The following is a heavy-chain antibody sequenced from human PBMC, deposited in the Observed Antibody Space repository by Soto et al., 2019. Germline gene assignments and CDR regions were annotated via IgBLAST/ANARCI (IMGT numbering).Heavy chain of an antibody. CDR3: AKDTSVAGWFYYYGMDV. CDR2: ISGSGGST. D-gene: IGHD6-19*01. J-gene: IGHJ6*02. CDR1: GFTFSSYA. Sequence: GSLRLSCAASGFTFSSYAMSWVRQAPGKGLEWVSAISGSGGSTYCADSVKGRFTISRDNSKNTLYLQMNSLRAEDTAVYYCAKDTSVAGWFYYYGMDVWGQGTTVTVSS. V-gene: IGHV3-23*01.